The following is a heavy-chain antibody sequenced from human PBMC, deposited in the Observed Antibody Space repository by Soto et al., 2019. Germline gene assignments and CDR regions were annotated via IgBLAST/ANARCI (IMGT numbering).Heavy chain of an antibody. Sequence: GGSLRLSCTASGFTFSNYAMTWVRQAPGKGLQWISQISESVTRTYYAEFGKGRFTISRDNSKNTVFLQMNNLRAEDTAVFFLARARGWGFGYAFWTPIDSWGQGTRVTFSS. CDR3: ARARGWGFGYAFWTPIDS. V-gene: IGHV3-23*01. CDR2: ISESVTRT. J-gene: IGHJ4*02. CDR1: GFTFSNYA. D-gene: IGHD3-3*01.